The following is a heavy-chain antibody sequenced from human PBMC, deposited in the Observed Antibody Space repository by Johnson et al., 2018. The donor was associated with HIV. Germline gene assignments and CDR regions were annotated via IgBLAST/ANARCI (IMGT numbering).Heavy chain of an antibody. J-gene: IGHJ3*02. CDR2: ISWNSGSI. D-gene: IGHD1-26*01. CDR1: GFIFSSYG. Sequence: QLVESGGGVVQRGGSLRLACAASGFIFSSYGMHWVRQAPGKGLEWVSGISWNSGSIGYADSVKGRFTISRDNAKNSLYLQMNSLRAEDTALYYCAKVPVGAKGPVAFDIWGQGTMVTVSS. CDR3: AKVPVGAKGPVAFDI. V-gene: IGHV3-9*01.